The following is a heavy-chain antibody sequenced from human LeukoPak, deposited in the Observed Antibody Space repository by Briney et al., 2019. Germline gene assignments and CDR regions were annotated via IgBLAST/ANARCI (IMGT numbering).Heavy chain of an antibody. Sequence: SETLSLTCAVSHYSISSGYYWGWIRQPPGKGLEWIGSIYHSGSTYYKPSLKSRVTISVDTSKNQLSLKLSSVTAADTAVYYCARHSSSSNHYHYMDVWGKGTTVTVSS. CDR2: IYHSGST. J-gene: IGHJ6*03. CDR3: ARHSSSSNHYHYMDV. CDR1: HYSISSGYY. D-gene: IGHD6-6*01. V-gene: IGHV4-38-2*01.